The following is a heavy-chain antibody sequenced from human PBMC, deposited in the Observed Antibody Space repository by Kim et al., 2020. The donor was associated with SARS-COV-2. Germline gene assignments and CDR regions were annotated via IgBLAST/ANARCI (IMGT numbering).Heavy chain of an antibody. V-gene: IGHV4-59*08. Sequence: SETLSLTCTVSGGSISSHYWSWIRQPPGQRLEWIGYISYSGSTKYNPSLKSRVTISVDTSKNQFSLKLTSVTAADAAVYYCARHSSGYDLWGQGTLVTVSS. CDR3: ARHSSGYDL. CDR2: ISYSGST. CDR1: GGSISSHY. J-gene: IGHJ4*02. D-gene: IGHD5-12*01.